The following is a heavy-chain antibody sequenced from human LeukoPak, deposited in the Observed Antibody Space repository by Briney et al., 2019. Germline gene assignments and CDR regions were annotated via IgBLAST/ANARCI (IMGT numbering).Heavy chain of an antibody. CDR2: IKQDGSEK. Sequence: GGSLRLSCAASGFAFSSYSMNWVRQAPGKGLEWVANIKQDGSEKYYVDSVKGRFTISRDNAKNSLYLQMNSLRAEDTAVYYCARDRGAQLPSSPTDYWGQGTLVAVSS. CDR3: ARDRGAQLPSSPTDY. V-gene: IGHV3-7*01. J-gene: IGHJ4*02. CDR1: GFAFSSYS. D-gene: IGHD2-2*01.